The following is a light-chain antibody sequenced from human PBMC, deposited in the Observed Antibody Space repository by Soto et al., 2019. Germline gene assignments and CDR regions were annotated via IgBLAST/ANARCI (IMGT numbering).Light chain of an antibody. J-gene: IGLJ1*01. CDR2: EDN. V-gene: IGLV6-57*04. CDR1: GGSIASNY. CDR3: QSFDTNTRV. Sequence: NFMLTQPHPVSESPGKTVIISCTRSGGSIASNYVQWYQQRPDSAPTTVIYEDNQRPSGVPDRFSGSIDSSSNSASLTISGLKTEDEADYYCQSFDTNTRVFGTGTKVTVL.